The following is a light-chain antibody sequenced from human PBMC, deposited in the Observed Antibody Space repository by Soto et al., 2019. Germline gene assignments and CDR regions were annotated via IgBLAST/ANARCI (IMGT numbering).Light chain of an antibody. V-gene: IGKV3-20*01. Sequence: EIVLTQSPGTLSLSPGERATLSCRAIQSVRNNNLNWCQQKAGQAPRLLIYGASIRATGIPDRFSGSGSGTDFTLTISRLEPEDFALYFCQQYGSSAPITFGQGTRLEIK. CDR1: QSVRNNN. J-gene: IGKJ5*01. CDR3: QQYGSSAPIT. CDR2: GAS.